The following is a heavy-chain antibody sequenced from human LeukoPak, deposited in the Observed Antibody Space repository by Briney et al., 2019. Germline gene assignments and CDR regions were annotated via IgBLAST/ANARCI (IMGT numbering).Heavy chain of an antibody. Sequence: GGSLRLSCAASGFNVSSNYMSWVRQAPGKGREWLSLLYSGGSAFHADSVKGRFTISRDNSKNTLYLQLNSLRAEDTAVYYCARAGGGYRYGYYYHFYMDVWGKGTTVTVSS. V-gene: IGHV3-53*01. D-gene: IGHD5-18*01. J-gene: IGHJ6*03. CDR2: LYSGGSA. CDR3: ARAGGGYRYGYYYHFYMDV. CDR1: GFNVSSNY.